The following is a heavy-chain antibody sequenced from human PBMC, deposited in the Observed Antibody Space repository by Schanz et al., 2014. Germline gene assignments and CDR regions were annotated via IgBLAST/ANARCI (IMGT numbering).Heavy chain of an antibody. CDR2: INSDGTKR. CDR3: ARGGFGEVSYFDY. CDR1: GFTFSAYY. D-gene: IGHD3-10*01. Sequence: VQLVESGGGLVQPGGSLRLSCAASGFTFSAYYMDWVRQAPGKGLEWVAFINSDGTKRFYADSVKSRFTISRDNSRNTLYLQMNSLRPEDTAVYYCARGGFGEVSYFDYWGQGTLVTVSS. J-gene: IGHJ4*02. V-gene: IGHV3-30*02.